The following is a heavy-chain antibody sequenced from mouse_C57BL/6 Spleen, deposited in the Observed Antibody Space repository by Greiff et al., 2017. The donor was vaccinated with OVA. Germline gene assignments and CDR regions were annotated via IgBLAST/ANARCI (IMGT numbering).Heavy chain of an antibody. CDR2: IDPEDGET. Sequence: VQLQQSGAELVKPGASVKLSCTASGFNIKDYYMHWVKQRTEQGLEWIGRIDPEDGETKYAPKFQGKATITAATSSNTAYLQLSSLTSEYTAVYYCARNSPTTVVEGYYFDYWGQGTTLTVSS. D-gene: IGHD1-1*01. V-gene: IGHV14-2*01. CDR3: ARNSPTTVVEGYYFDY. J-gene: IGHJ2*01. CDR1: GFNIKDYY.